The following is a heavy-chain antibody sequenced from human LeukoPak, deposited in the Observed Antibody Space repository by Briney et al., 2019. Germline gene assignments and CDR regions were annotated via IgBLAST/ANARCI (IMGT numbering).Heavy chain of an antibody. Sequence: PSETLSLTCSVSSSSITSDYFWTWIRQSPGKGLEWIGTFHHSGNTYFNPSLKSRVTILSDASKNNFSLNLRSVTAADTAVYYCARAPHHDISAFDYWGQGALVTVSS. CDR1: SSSITSDYF. CDR3: ARAPHHDISAFDY. CDR2: FHHSGNT. V-gene: IGHV4-38-2*02. D-gene: IGHD3-9*01. J-gene: IGHJ4*02.